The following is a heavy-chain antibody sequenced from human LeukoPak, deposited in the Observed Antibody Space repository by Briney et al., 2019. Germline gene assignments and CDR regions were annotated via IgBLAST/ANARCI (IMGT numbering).Heavy chain of an antibody. J-gene: IGHJ3*02. Sequence: ASVKVSCKASGYTFTSYDINWVRQATGQGLEWMGWMNPNSGNTGYAQKFQGRVTITTDESTSTAYMELSSLRSEDTAVYYCARANQPIDYGGNSNDAFDIWGQGTMVTVSS. CDR1: GYTFTSYD. CDR3: ARANQPIDYGGNSNDAFDI. CDR2: MNPNSGNT. V-gene: IGHV1-8*01. D-gene: IGHD4-23*01.